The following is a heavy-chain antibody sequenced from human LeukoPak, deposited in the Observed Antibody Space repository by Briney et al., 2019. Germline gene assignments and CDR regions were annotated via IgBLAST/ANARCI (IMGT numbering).Heavy chain of an antibody. V-gene: IGHV1-69*13. CDR3: ARHRPAKHYYDSSAYSPFDY. CDR1: GGTFISYA. J-gene: IGHJ4*02. CDR2: IIPMFGTA. Sequence: SVKVSCKASGGTFISYAWVRQAPGQGLEWMGGIIPMFGTAKYAQKFQGRVTITADESTSTAYMELSSLRSEDTAVYYCARHRPAKHYYDSSAYSPFDYWGQGTLVTVSS. D-gene: IGHD3-22*01.